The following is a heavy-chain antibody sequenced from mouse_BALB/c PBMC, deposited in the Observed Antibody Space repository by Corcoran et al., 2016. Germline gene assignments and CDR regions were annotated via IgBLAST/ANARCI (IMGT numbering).Heavy chain of an antibody. J-gene: IGHJ3*01. V-gene: IGHV1-84*02. CDR3: ARNYYGSSGFAY. Sequence: QIQLQQSGPELVKPGASVKISCKASGYTFTDYYINWVKQKPGQGLEWIGWIYPGSGNTKYNEKFKGKATLTEDTSSSTAYMQLSSLTSEDTAVYFCARNYYGSSGFAYWGQGTLVTVSA. D-gene: IGHD1-1*01. CDR1: GYTFTDYY. CDR2: IYPGSGNT.